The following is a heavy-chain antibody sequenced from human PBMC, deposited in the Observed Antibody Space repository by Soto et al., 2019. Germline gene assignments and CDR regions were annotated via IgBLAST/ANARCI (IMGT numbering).Heavy chain of an antibody. CDR2: VSSGSSNI. CDR1: GFTFRTYN. V-gene: IGHV3-21*01. J-gene: IGHJ4*02. CDR3: ARQYPSSSRHFDH. D-gene: IGHD6-6*01. Sequence: EVELVESGGGLVKPGESLKLSCAASGFTFRTYNMIWVRQAPGKGLEWLASVSSGSSNIYYAASVKGRFTISIDNSQNSLFLQINSLSAENTAVYYCARQYPSSSRHFDHWGQGTLVTVAA.